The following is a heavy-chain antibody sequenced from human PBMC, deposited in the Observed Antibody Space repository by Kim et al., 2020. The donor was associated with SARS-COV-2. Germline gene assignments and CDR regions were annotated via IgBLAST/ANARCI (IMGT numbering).Heavy chain of an antibody. Sequence: GGSLRLSCSASGFTFSTHTMEWVRQAPGKGLEWVASISGSDTYIYYADSVKGRFTISRDNAKNSLYLQMDSLRAEDTAVYYCARDRDAWCYYDYWGQGTLVTVSS. CDR1: GFTFSTHT. J-gene: IGHJ4*02. CDR2: ISGSDTYI. V-gene: IGHV3-21*01. CDR3: ARDRDAWCYYDY. D-gene: IGHD3-16*01.